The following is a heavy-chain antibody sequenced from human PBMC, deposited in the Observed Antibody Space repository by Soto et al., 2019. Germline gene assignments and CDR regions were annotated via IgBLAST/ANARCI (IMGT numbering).Heavy chain of an antibody. V-gene: IGHV4-59*01. D-gene: IGHD2-15*01. CDR2: IYYSGST. CDR3: ARWRGYCSGGSCYSGVYGMDV. CDR1: GGSISSYY. J-gene: IGHJ6*02. Sequence: PSETLSLTCTVSGGSISSYYWSWIRQPPGKGLEWIGYIYYSGSTNYNPSLKSRVTISVDTSKNQFSLKLSSVTAADTAVYYCARWRGYCSGGSCYSGVYGMDVWGQGTTVTVS.